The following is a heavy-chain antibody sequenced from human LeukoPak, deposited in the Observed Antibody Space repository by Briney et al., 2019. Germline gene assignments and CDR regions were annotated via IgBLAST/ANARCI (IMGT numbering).Heavy chain of an antibody. CDR3: ARPNYVWGSYRPYYFDY. D-gene: IGHD3-16*02. Sequence: PSETLSLTCTVSDGSISRYYWSWIRQPPGKGLEWIGYIYDSGSTNYNPSLKSRVTISMDTSKNQFSLKLSSVTAADTAVYYCARPNYVWGSYRPYYFDYWGQGTLVTVSS. CDR1: DGSISRYY. V-gene: IGHV4-59*12. CDR2: IYDSGST. J-gene: IGHJ4*02.